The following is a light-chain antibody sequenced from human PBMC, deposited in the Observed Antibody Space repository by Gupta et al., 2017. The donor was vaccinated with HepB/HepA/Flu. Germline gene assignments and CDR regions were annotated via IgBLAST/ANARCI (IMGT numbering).Light chain of an antibody. J-gene: IGKJ1*01. CDR3: QQYKNYPWT. V-gene: IGKV1-5*03. Sequence: DIQMTQSPSTLSASVGDRVTITCRASQNTGYWLAWFQQKPGKAPNLLISKTPTLESGVPSRFSGSGSGTEFTLTISSLQPDDFATYYCQQYKNYPWTFGQGTKVAIK. CDR2: KTP. CDR1: QNTGYW.